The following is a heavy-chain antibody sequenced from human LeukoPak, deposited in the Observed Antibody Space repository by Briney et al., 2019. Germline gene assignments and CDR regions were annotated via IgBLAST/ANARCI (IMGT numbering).Heavy chain of an antibody. CDR2: IYNSGST. D-gene: IGHD3-22*01. CDR3: ARGHYYDSSGDY. CDR1: GGSISSYY. Sequence: PSETLSLTCTVSGGSISSYYWSWIRQPPGKGLEWIGYIYNSGSTNYNPSLKSRVTISVDTSKNQFSLNLSSVTAADTAVYYCARGHYYDSSGDYWGQGTLVTVSS. V-gene: IGHV4-59*01. J-gene: IGHJ4*02.